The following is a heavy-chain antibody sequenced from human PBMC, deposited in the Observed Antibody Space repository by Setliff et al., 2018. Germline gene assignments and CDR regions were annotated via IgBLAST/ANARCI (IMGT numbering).Heavy chain of an antibody. CDR1: GFTFSSYW. D-gene: IGHD3-9*01. Sequence: GGSLRLSCAASGFTFSSYWMHWVRQDPGKGLVWVSRVNDDGSSAMYADSVKGRFTMSRDNAKNTLYLQMNSLRAEDTAVYYCARAYYGTVNGYSSYYGLDVWGRGTLVTVSS. V-gene: IGHV3-74*03. CDR3: ARAYYGTVNGYSSYYGLDV. CDR2: VNDDGSSA. J-gene: IGHJ6*02.